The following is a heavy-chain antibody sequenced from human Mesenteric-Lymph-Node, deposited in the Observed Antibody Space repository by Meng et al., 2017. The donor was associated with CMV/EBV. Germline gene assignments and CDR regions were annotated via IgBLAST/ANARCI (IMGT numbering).Heavy chain of an antibody. D-gene: IGHD2/OR15-2a*01. J-gene: IGHJ4*02. V-gene: IGHV4-61*08. CDR1: CVSVTSGAYH. CDR2: IYGTGIT. Sequence: SGHGLVEPAETLALTCIFSCVSVTSGAYHWGWIRQSPGKGLEWIVYIYGTGITIYNPSLKSRVTILLETSKNQFSLKLNSVTTADTAVYYCAKSRSSTPGIVDDWGQGTLVTVSS. CDR3: AKSRSSTPGIVDD.